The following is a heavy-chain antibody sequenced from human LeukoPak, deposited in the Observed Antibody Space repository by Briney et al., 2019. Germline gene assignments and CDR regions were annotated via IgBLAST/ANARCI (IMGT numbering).Heavy chain of an antibody. CDR2: ISSSSSYI. D-gene: IGHD4/OR15-4a*01. V-gene: IGHV3-21*01. CDR1: GFTFSSYA. CDR3: ARRAGAYSHPYDY. J-gene: IGHJ4*02. Sequence: PGGSLTLSCAASGFTFSSYAMSWLRQAPGKGREWVSSISSSSSYIYYADSAKGRFTISRDNAKNSLYLQMNSLRAEDTAVYYCARRAGAYSHPYDYWGQGTLVTVSS.